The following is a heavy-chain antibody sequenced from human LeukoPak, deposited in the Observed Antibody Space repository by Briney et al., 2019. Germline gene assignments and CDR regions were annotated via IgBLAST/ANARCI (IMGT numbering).Heavy chain of an antibody. D-gene: IGHD5-24*01. CDR2: IYYSGST. CDR1: GGSISSYY. Sequence: SETLSLTCTVSGGSISSYYWSWIRQPPGKGLEWIGYIYYSGSTNYNPSLKSRVTMSVDTSKNQFSLKLSSVTAADTAIYYCARVGGHNSPLDYWGQGTLVTVSS. J-gene: IGHJ4*02. V-gene: IGHV4-59*01. CDR3: ARVGGHNSPLDY.